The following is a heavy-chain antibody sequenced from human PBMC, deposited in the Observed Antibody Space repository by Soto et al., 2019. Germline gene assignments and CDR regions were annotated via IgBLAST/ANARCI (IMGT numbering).Heavy chain of an antibody. CDR2: IYWDDDQ. D-gene: IGHD4-17*01. CDR1: GFSLTTTSMR. V-gene: IGHV2-5*08. CDR3: AHAGDYDLLSCDH. Sequence: QITLKESGPPLVRPAQTLTLTCAFSGFSLTTTSMRAAWIRQPPGKPLEWLAIIYWDDDQRYSPSLKDRLTISKDTSRTRVVLTISNMTPEDTGTYFCAHAGDYDLLSCDHWGPGTLVTVSS. J-gene: IGHJ4*02.